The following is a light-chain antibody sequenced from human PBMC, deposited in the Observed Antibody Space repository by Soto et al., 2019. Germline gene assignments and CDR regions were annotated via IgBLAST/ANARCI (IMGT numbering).Light chain of an antibody. J-gene: IGKJ2*01. Sequence: DIQMTQSPSSLSASVGDRVTITCRASQSISSYLNWYQQNPGKAPKLLIYAASRLQSGVPSRFSGSESGTEFTLTISSLQPEDFATYYCQQSYSTPYTFGQGTKLEIK. CDR3: QQSYSTPYT. V-gene: IGKV1-39*01. CDR1: QSISSY. CDR2: AAS.